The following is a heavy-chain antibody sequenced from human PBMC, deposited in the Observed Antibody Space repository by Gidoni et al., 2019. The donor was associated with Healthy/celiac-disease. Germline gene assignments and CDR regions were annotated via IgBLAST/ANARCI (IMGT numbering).Heavy chain of an antibody. D-gene: IGHD5-12*01. Sequence: EVQLLESGGGLVQPGGSLRLSCAASGFTFSSYAMSWVRQAPGKGLEWVSAISGSGGSTYYADSVKGRFTISRDNSKNTLYLQMNSLRAEDTAVYYCAKDAMATSPPFDAFDIWGQGTMVTVSS. J-gene: IGHJ3*02. CDR3: AKDAMATSPPFDAFDI. CDR1: GFTFSSYA. CDR2: ISGSGGST. V-gene: IGHV3-23*01.